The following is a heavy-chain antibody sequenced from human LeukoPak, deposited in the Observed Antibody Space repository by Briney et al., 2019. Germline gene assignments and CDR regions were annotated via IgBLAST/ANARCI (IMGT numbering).Heavy chain of an antibody. Sequence: SETLSLTCTVSGGSISNFYWSWIRQPAGKGLEWIGRIFTSGRTNYNPSLKSRVTMSVDTSRGQFSLKLSSVTAADTAVYYCAREQITYYYNSSGYYNTTYFDYWARGPLAPVPS. V-gene: IGHV4-4*07. CDR2: IFTSGRT. J-gene: IGHJ4*02. CDR3: AREQITYYYNSSGYYNTTYFDY. CDR1: GGSISNFY. D-gene: IGHD3-22*01.